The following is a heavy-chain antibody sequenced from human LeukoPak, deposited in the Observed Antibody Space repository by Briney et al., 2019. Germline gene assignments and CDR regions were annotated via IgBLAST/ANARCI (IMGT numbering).Heavy chain of an antibody. V-gene: IGHV3-21*01. CDR2: ISSSSSYI. J-gene: IGHJ4*02. CDR1: GFAFSSYS. CDR3: ARESYLTGYYSFDY. D-gene: IGHD3-9*01. Sequence: GGSLRLSCAASGFAFSSYSMNWVRQAPGKGLEWVSSISSSSSYIYYADSVKGRFTISRDNAKNSLYLQMNSLRAEDTAVYYCARESYLTGYYSFDYWGQGTLVTVSS.